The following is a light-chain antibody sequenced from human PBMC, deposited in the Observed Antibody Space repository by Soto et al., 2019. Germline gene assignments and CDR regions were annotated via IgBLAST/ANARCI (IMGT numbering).Light chain of an antibody. J-gene: IGKJ2*01. CDR1: QSFDSN. Sequence: EIVMTQSPATLSVSPGERATLSCRASQSFDSNLAWYQQKPGQAPRLLIYGASTRATGIPARFGGSGSGTEFTLTLSSLQSEDFAVYYCQQYNDWPSMYTFGQGTKLEMK. CDR3: QQYNDWPSMYT. CDR2: GAS. V-gene: IGKV3-15*01.